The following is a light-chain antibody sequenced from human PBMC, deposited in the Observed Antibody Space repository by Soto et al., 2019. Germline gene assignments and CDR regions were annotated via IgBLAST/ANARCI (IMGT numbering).Light chain of an antibody. CDR2: DAS. CDR3: QQRSNWLT. Sequence: EIVLTQSPATLSLSPGERATLSFRASQSVSSYLAWYQQKPGQAPRLLIYDASNRATGIPARFSGSGSGTDFTLTISSLEPEDFALYYCQQRSNWLTFGGGTKGDIK. V-gene: IGKV3-11*01. CDR1: QSVSSY. J-gene: IGKJ4*01.